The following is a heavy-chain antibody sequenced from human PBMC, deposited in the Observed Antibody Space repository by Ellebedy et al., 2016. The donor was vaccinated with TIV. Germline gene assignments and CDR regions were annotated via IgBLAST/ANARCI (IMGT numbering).Heavy chain of an antibody. V-gene: IGHV3-48*01. Sequence: GESLKISXAASGFSFSTYPMNWVRQAPGKGLEWVSYIISSGSSKYYADSVKGRFTISRDNSNNTLFLQMHRLRVEDTAVYYCARSPRRITGYFDYWGQGSLVTVSS. CDR2: IISSGSSK. D-gene: IGHD2-15*01. CDR1: GFSFSTYP. J-gene: IGHJ4*02. CDR3: ARSPRRITGYFDY.